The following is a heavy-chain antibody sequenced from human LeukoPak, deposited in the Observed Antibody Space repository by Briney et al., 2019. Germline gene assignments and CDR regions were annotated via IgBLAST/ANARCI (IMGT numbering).Heavy chain of an antibody. CDR1: GGSISSYY. CDR2: INHSGST. D-gene: IGHD3-10*01. Sequence: KPSETLSLTCTVSGGSISSYYWSWIRQPPGKGLEWIGEINHSGSTNYNPSLKSRVTISVDTSKNQFSLKLSSVTAADTAVYYCARGTTHTYYYGSGSYYNAWGQGTLVTVSS. J-gene: IGHJ5*02. CDR3: ARGTTHTYYYGSGSYYNA. V-gene: IGHV4-34*01.